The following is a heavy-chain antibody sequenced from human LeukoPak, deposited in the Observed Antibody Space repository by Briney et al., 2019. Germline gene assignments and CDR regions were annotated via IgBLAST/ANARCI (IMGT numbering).Heavy chain of an antibody. Sequence: SETLSLTCTVSGGSISSYYWSWIRQPAGKGLEWIGRIYTSGSTNYNPSLKSRVTISVDTSKNQFSLKLSSVTAADTAVYYCARDYQVGATLNYYYYYMDVWGKGTTVTISS. CDR1: GGSISSYY. D-gene: IGHD1-26*01. CDR3: ARDYQVGATLNYYYYYMDV. CDR2: IYTSGST. V-gene: IGHV4-4*07. J-gene: IGHJ6*03.